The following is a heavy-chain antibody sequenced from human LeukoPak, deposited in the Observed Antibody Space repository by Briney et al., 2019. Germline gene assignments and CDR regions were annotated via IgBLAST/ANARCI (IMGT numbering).Heavy chain of an antibody. CDR2: VSGSGGST. D-gene: IGHD2-21*02. V-gene: IGHV3-23*01. J-gene: IGHJ4*02. CDR1: GFTFSSYA. CDR3: AREPVAYCGGDCYSGYFDY. Sequence: GGSLRLSCAASGFTFSSYAMSWVRQAPGKGLEWVSGVSGSGGSTYYADSVKGRFTISRDNSKNTLYLQMNSLRAEDTAVYYCAREPVAYCGGDCYSGYFDYWGQGTLVTVSS.